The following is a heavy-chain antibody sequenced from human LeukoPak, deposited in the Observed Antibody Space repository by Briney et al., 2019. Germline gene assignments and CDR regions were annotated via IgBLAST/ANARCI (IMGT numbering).Heavy chain of an antibody. V-gene: IGHV1-69-2*01. CDR1: GYSFGDHY. CDR3: ARVPSLPFDYSDYDRRGSGWFDP. D-gene: IGHD4-11*01. CDR2: IDPEESPP. J-gene: IGHJ5*02. Sequence: ASVKISCKASGYSFGDHYIHWVKQAPGKGLEWMGRIDPEESPPIYAEKFRGRVTITADTSTDTSNMELSSLTSEDTAVYYCARVPSLPFDYSDYDRRGSGWFDPWGQGTPVTVSS.